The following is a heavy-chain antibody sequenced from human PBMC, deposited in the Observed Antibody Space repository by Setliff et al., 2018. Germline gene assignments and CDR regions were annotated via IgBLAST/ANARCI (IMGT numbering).Heavy chain of an antibody. CDR3: ARAGPTVTFFRVLVISWRDP. D-gene: IGHD3-3*01. J-gene: IGHJ5*02. CDR1: GDSISSGSYY. Sequence: TLSLTCTVSGDSISSGSYYWTWIRQPAGKGLEWIGHFHTGGSTNYNRSLRSRVSISVDTSKNQFSLKLSSVTAADTATYYCARAGPTVTFFRVLVISWRDPWGQGSLVTVSS. CDR2: FHTGGST. V-gene: IGHV4-61*09.